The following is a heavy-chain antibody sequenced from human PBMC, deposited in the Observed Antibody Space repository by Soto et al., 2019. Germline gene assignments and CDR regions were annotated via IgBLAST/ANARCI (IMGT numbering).Heavy chain of an antibody. D-gene: IGHD6-6*01. CDR3: ATGGTGVGIAALSDY. CDR2: ISGSGGST. V-gene: IGHV3-23*01. CDR1: GFTFSSYA. J-gene: IGHJ4*02. Sequence: EVQLLESGGGLVQPGGSLRLSCAASGFTFSSYAMSWVRQTPGKGLEWVSAISGSGGSTYYADSVKGRFTISRDNSKNTLYLQMNSLKAEDTAVYYCATGGTGVGIAALSDYWGQGTLVTVSS.